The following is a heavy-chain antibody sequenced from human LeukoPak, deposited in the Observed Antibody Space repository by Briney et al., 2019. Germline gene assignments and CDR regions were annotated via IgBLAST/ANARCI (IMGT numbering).Heavy chain of an antibody. CDR1: KFTFNNYD. V-gene: IGHV3-30-3*01. Sequence: GGSLRLSCATSKFTFNNYDMHWVRQAPGKGLEWLAMIFFDGNNRYYADSVKGRFTISRDNPKNTLYLQMNSLRAEDTAVYYCARDARRYYVWGSYPLYYFDYWGQGTLVTVSS. D-gene: IGHD3-16*02. CDR2: IFFDGNNR. CDR3: ARDARRYYVWGSYPLYYFDY. J-gene: IGHJ4*02.